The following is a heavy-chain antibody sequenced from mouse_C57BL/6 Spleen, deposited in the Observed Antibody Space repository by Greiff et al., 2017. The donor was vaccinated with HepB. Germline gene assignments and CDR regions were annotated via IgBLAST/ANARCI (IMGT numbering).Heavy chain of an antibody. CDR1: GFTFSDYG. V-gene: IGHV5-17*01. CDR3: ARPDPAWFAY. J-gene: IGHJ3*01. Sequence: EVMLVESGGGLVKPGGSLKLSCAASGFTFSDYGMHWVRQAPEKGLEWVAYISSGSSTIYYADTVKGRFTISRDNAKNTLFLQMTSLRSEDTAMYYCARPDPAWFAYWGQGTLVTVSA. CDR2: ISSGSSTI.